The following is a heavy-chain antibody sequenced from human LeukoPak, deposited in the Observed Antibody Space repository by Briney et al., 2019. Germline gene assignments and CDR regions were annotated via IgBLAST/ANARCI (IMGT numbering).Heavy chain of an antibody. J-gene: IGHJ4*02. Sequence: PGGSLRLSCAASGFTFDDYGMSWVRQAPGKGLEWVSSISSSSSYIYYADSVKGRFTISRDNAKNSLYLQMNSLRAEDTAVYYCARVRSGFTIAGFDYWGQGTLVTVSS. CDR1: GFTFDDYG. V-gene: IGHV3-21*01. D-gene: IGHD5-12*01. CDR2: ISSSSSYI. CDR3: ARVRSGFTIAGFDY.